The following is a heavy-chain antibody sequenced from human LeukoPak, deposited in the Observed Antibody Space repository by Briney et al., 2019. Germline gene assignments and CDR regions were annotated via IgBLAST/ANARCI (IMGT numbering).Heavy chain of an antibody. J-gene: IGHJ4*02. V-gene: IGHV1-3*01. Sequence: ASVKVSCKASGYTFTSYAMHWVRQAPGQRLEWMGWINAGNGNTKYSQKFQGRVTITRNTSASTAYMELSSLRSEDTAVYYCARVRAVAGTPFDYWGQGTLVTVSS. CDR3: ARVRAVAGTPFDY. CDR1: GYTFTSYA. D-gene: IGHD6-19*01. CDR2: INAGNGNT.